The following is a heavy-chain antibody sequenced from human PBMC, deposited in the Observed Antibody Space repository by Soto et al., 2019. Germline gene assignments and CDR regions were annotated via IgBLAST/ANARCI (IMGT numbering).Heavy chain of an antibody. J-gene: IGHJ4*02. D-gene: IGHD3-10*01. Sequence: ASVKVSCKASGYTFTSCGISWVRQAPGQGLEWMGWISAYNGNTNYAQKLQGRVTMTTDTSTSTAYMELRSLRSDDTAVYYCAREFGLWFGELLSDYWGQGTLVTVSS. CDR2: ISAYNGNT. CDR3: AREFGLWFGELLSDY. CDR1: GYTFTSCG. V-gene: IGHV1-18*01.